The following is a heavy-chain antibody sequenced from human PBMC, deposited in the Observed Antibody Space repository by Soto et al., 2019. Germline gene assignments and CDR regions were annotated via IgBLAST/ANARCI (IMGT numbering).Heavy chain of an antibody. CDR1: GFTFSGYV. J-gene: IGHJ4*02. V-gene: IGHV3-11*01. CDR2: ISYTGRDT. CDR3: ASLYWYRSDD. D-gene: IGHD6-13*01. Sequence: QVQLVESGGGLVKPGESLRLSCAASGFTFSGYVMTWVRQAPGKGLEWVSYISYTGRDTFYGESVKGRFAIPRDNAKNSVYLQMNSLRAEDTAVYFCASLYWYRSDDWGQGTPVTVSS.